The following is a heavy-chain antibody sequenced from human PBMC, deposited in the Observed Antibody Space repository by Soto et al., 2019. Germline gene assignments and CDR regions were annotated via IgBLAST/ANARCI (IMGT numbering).Heavy chain of an antibody. CDR2: INHSGST. Sequence: SETLSLTCAVYGGSFSGYYWSWIRQPPGKGLEWIGEINHSGSTNYNPSLKSRVTISVDTSKNQFSLKLSSVTAADTAVYYCARGGGGHSGYDYFYYYGMDVWGQGTTVTVSS. J-gene: IGHJ6*02. CDR3: ARGGGGHSGYDYFYYYGMDV. CDR1: GGSFSGYY. D-gene: IGHD5-12*01. V-gene: IGHV4-34*01.